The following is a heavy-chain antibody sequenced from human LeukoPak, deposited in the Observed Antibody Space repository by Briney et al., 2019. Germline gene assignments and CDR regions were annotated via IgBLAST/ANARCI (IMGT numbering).Heavy chain of an antibody. J-gene: IGHJ4*02. CDR1: GFTFSSYA. Sequence: GGSLRLSCAASGFTFSSYAMSWVRQAPGKGLEWVSAISGSGGSTYYADSVKGRFTISRDNSKNTVYLQMNSLRAEDTAVYYCAKDSSLVVPAAIWDYWGQGTLVTVSS. CDR3: AKDSSLVVPAAIWDY. CDR2: ISGSGGST. V-gene: IGHV3-23*01. D-gene: IGHD2-2*01.